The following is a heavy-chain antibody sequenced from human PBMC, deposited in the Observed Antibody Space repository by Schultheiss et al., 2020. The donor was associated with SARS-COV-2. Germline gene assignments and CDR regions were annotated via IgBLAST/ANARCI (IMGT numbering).Heavy chain of an antibody. V-gene: IGHV4-59*08. J-gene: IGHJ6*02. D-gene: IGHD3-3*01. CDR3: ARRLITYYDFWSGYYTLDV. CDR1: GGSISSYY. Sequence: SETLSLTCTVSGGSISSYYWSWIRQPPGKGLEWIGYIYYSGSTYYNPSLKSRVTISVDTSKNQFSLKLSSVTAADTAVYYCARRLITYYDFWSGYYTLDVWGQVTTVTVSS. CDR2: IYYSGST.